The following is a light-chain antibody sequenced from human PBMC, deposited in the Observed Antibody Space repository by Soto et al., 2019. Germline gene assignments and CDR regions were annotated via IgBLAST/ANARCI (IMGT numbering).Light chain of an antibody. CDR1: SSDIGGYNY. J-gene: IGLJ2*01. CDR3: CSYAGRYTLV. CDR2: DVS. Sequence: QSVLTQPRSVSGSPGQSVTISCTGTSSDIGGYNYVSWYQQHPGKAPKVMIYDVSQRPSGVPDRFSGSKSGNTASLTISGLQAEDEADYYCCSYAGRYTLVFAGGTKLTVL. V-gene: IGLV2-11*01.